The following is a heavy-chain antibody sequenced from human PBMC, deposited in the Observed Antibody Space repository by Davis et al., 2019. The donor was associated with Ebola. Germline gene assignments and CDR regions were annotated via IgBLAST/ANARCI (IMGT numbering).Heavy chain of an antibody. Sequence: SETLSLTCTVSGGSISSSSYYWGWIRQPPGKGLEWIGSIYYSGSTYYNPSRKSRVTISVDTSKNQFSLKLSSVTAADTAVYYCARRSSSFYFDYWGQGTLVTVSS. CDR2: IYYSGST. CDR1: GGSISSSSYY. D-gene: IGHD6-13*01. V-gene: IGHV4-39*01. CDR3: ARRSSSFYFDY. J-gene: IGHJ4*02.